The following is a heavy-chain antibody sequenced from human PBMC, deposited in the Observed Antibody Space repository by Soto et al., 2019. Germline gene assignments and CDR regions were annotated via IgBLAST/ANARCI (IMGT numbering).Heavy chain of an antibody. CDR2: ISYDGSNK. CDR3: AKVRPDSSSWYYFDY. Sequence: GGSLRLSCAASGFTLSSYGMHWVSQAPGKGLEWVAVISYDGSNKYYADSVKGRFTISRDNSKNTLYLQMNSLRAEDTAVYYCAKVRPDSSSWYYFDYWGQGTLITVS. J-gene: IGHJ4*02. CDR1: GFTLSSYG. V-gene: IGHV3-30*18. D-gene: IGHD6-13*01.